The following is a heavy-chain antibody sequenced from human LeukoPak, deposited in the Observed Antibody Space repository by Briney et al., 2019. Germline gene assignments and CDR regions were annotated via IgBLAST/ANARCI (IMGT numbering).Heavy chain of an antibody. D-gene: IGHD3-9*01. J-gene: IGHJ6*03. CDR3: AREGVNYDILTGYRYYYYHMDV. CDR2: IKQDGSEK. CDR1: GFTFSSYW. Sequence: PGGSLRPSCAASGFTFSSYWMSWVRQAPGKGLEWVANIKQDGSEKYYVDSVKGRFTISRDNAKNSLYLQMNSLRAEDTAVYYCAREGVNYDILTGYRYYYYHMDVWGKGTTVTISS. V-gene: IGHV3-7*01.